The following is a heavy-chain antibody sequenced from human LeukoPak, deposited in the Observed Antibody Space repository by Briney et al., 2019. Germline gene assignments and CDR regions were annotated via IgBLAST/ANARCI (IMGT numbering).Heavy chain of an antibody. D-gene: IGHD1-26*01. CDR3: ARDAVISGTLGAFDI. J-gene: IGHJ3*02. CDR2: VYHSGST. V-gene: IGHV4-4*02. CDR1: GGSISSNNY. Sequence: SETLSLTCAVSGGSISSNNYWGWVRQSPGKGLEWIGDVYHSGSTNYNPSLKSRVTISVDKSKNHFSLKLTSVTAADTAVYYCARDAVISGTLGAFDIWGQGTMVTVSS.